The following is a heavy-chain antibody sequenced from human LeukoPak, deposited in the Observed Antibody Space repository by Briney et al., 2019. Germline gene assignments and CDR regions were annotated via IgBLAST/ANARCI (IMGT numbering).Heavy chain of an antibody. J-gene: IGHJ6*02. CDR2: INPNSGGT. V-gene: IGHV1-2*02. CDR3: ARFPYSSGIRYYYYGMDV. D-gene: IGHD6-19*01. Sequence: ASVKVSCKASGYTFTGYYMHWVRQAPGQGLEWMGWINPNSGGTNYAQKFQGRVTMTRDTSISTAYMELSRLRSDDTAVYYCARFPYSSGIRYYYYGMDVWGQGTTVTASS. CDR1: GYTFTGYY.